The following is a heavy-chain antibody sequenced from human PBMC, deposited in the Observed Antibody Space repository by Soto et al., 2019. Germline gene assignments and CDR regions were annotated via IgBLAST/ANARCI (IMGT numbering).Heavy chain of an antibody. Sequence: QVQLVQSGAEVKKPGSSVKVSCKASGGTLSSYAISWVRQAPGQGLEWMGGIIPISGTANYAQKFQGRVTITADESTSIAYMELSSLRSEDTAVYYCARSQGSSTSLEIYYYYYYGMDVWGQGTTVTVSS. CDR2: IIPISGTA. CDR3: ARSQGSSTSLEIYYYYYYGMDV. D-gene: IGHD2-2*01. J-gene: IGHJ6*02. V-gene: IGHV1-69*01. CDR1: GGTLSSYA.